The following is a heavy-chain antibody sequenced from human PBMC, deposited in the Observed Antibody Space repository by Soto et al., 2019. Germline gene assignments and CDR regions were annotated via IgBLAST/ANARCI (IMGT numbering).Heavy chain of an antibody. CDR1: GFTFSSYW. Sequence: EVQLVESGGGLVQPGGSLRLSCAASGFTFSSYWMHWVRQAPGKGLVWVSRINSDGSSTSYADSVKGRFTISRDNAKNTLYLQMNSLRAEDTVVYYGAILASYYDSSGYFDYWGQGTLVTVSS. D-gene: IGHD3-22*01. CDR2: INSDGSST. V-gene: IGHV3-74*01. J-gene: IGHJ4*02. CDR3: AILASYYDSSGYFDY.